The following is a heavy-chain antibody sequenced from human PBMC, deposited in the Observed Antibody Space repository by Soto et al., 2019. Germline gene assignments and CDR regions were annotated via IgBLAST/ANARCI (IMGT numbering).Heavy chain of an antibody. D-gene: IGHD4-17*01. CDR2: IIPIFGTA. J-gene: IGHJ6*02. Sequence: SVKVSCKASGGTFSSYAISWVRQAPGQGLEWMGGIIPIFGTANYAQKFQGRVTITADESTSTAYMELSSLRSEDTAVYYCARSYAVTMDYYYYGMDVWGQGTTVTVSS. CDR1: GGTFSSYA. CDR3: ARSYAVTMDYYYYGMDV. V-gene: IGHV1-69*13.